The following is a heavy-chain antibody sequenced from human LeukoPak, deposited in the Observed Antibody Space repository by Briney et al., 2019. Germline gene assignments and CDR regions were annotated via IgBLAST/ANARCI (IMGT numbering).Heavy chain of an antibody. CDR2: ISAYNGNT. D-gene: IGHD2-15*01. CDR3: ASGEGYCSGGSCALEYYFDY. V-gene: IGHV1-18*04. Sequence: ASVKVSCKASGYTFTSYGISWVRQAPGQGLEWMGWISAYNGNTNYAQKLQGRVTMTTDTSTSTAYMELRSLRSDDTAVYYCASGEGYCSGGSCALEYYFDYWGQGTLVTVFS. J-gene: IGHJ4*02. CDR1: GYTFTSYG.